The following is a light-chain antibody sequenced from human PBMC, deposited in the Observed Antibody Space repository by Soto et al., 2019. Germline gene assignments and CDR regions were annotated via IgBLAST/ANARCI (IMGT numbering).Light chain of an antibody. CDR1: SSNIGSNY. J-gene: IGLJ2*01. CDR2: RNN. V-gene: IGLV1-47*01. Sequence: QSVLTQPPSASGTPGQRVTISCSGSSSNIGSNYVYWYQQLPGTAPKLLIYRNNQRPSGVPDRFSGSKSGTSASLAISGLRSVDQADYYCAAWDDSLRGLVVFGGGTKLTVL. CDR3: AAWDDSLRGLVV.